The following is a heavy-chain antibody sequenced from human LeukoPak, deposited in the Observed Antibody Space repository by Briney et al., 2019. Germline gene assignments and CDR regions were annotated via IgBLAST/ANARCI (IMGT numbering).Heavy chain of an antibody. Sequence: GGSLRLSCAASGFTFSSYGMHWVRQAPGKGLEWVAVIWYDGSNKNCADSVKGRFTISRDDSKNTLYLQMNSLRDEDTALYYCARDPEQWLVHYFDYWGQGTLVIVSS. V-gene: IGHV3-33*01. CDR2: IWYDGSNK. D-gene: IGHD6-19*01. CDR1: GFTFSSYG. CDR3: ARDPEQWLVHYFDY. J-gene: IGHJ4*02.